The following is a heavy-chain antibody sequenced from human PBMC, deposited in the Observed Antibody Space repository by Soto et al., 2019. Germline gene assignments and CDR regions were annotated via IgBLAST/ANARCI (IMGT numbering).Heavy chain of an antibody. V-gene: IGHV3-30*19. J-gene: IGHJ5*02. CDR2: ISYYGSNK. CDR1: GFNFNNYG. Sequence: GGSLRNSCAASGFNFNNYGMHWVRQAPGKGLEWVAVISYYGSNKYYADSVKGRFTISRDNSKNTLYLQMNSLRAEDTAVYYCARGRYRGYSSKYNWFDPWGQVTLLTVSS. D-gene: IGHD3-22*01. CDR3: ARGRYRGYSSKYNWFDP.